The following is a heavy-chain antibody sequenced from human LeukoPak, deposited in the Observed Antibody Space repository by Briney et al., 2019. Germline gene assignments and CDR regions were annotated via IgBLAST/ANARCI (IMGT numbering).Heavy chain of an antibody. J-gene: IGHJ4*02. D-gene: IGHD2-2*01. CDR2: ISSSSSAI. Sequence: AGGSLRLSCAASGFTFSSYTMNWVRQAPGKGLEWVSYISSSSSAIYYADSVKGRFTISRDNSKNTLYLQMNSLRAEDTAVYYCARDGGYCSSTSCYAVNWGQGTLVTVSS. CDR3: ARDGGYCSSTSCYAVN. V-gene: IGHV3-48*01. CDR1: GFTFSSYT.